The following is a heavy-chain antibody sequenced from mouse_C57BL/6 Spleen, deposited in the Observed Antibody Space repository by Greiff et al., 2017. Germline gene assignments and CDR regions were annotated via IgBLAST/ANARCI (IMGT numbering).Heavy chain of an antibody. Sequence: QVQLKQSGAELAKPGASVKLSCKASGYTFTSYWMHWVKQRPGQGLEWIGYINPSSGYTKYNQTFKDKATLTADKSSSTAYMQLSSLTYEDSAVYYCARDSSGYPFDYWGQGTTLTVSS. CDR1: GYTFTSYW. V-gene: IGHV1-7*01. CDR3: ARDSSGYPFDY. J-gene: IGHJ2*01. D-gene: IGHD3-2*02. CDR2: INPSSGYT.